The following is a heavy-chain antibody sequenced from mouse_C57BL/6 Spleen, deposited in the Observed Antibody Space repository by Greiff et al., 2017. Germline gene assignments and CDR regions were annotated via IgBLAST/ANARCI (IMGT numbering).Heavy chain of an antibody. Sequence: EVQLQQSGAELVRPGASVKLSCTASGFNIKDDYMHWVKQRPEQGLEWIGWIDPENGDTEYASKFQGKATITADTSSNTAYLQLSSLTSEDTAVYYCTLYYYGDYAMDYWGQGTSVTVSS. CDR1: GFNIKDDY. D-gene: IGHD1-1*01. CDR3: TLYYYGDYAMDY. J-gene: IGHJ4*01. CDR2: IDPENGDT. V-gene: IGHV14-4*01.